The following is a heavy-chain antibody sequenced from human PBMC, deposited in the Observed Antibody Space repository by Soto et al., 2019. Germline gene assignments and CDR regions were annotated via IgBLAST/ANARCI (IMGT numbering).Heavy chain of an antibody. CDR1: GYTFTGYY. J-gene: IGHJ4*02. D-gene: IGHD3-10*01. Sequence: ASVKVSCKASGYTFTGYYMHWVRQAPGQGLERMGWINPNSGGTNYAQKFQGRVTMTRDTSISTAYMELSRLRSDDTAVYYCASGVLLWFGELPYFDYWGQGTLVTVSS. CDR3: ASGVLLWFGELPYFDY. CDR2: INPNSGGT. V-gene: IGHV1-2*02.